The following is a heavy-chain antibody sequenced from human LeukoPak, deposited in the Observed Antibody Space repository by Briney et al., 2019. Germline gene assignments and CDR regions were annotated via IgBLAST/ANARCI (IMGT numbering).Heavy chain of an antibody. CDR3: TLPWGSGSYYDY. J-gene: IGHJ4*02. V-gene: IGHV3-15*01. D-gene: IGHD3-10*01. Sequence: PGGSLRLSCAASGFTFSNAWLNWVRQAPGKGLEWVGNIKSKTDGGTTDYAAPVKGRFTISRDDSKNTLFLQMNSLKTEDTAVYYCTLPWGSGSYYDYWGQGTLVTVSS. CDR2: IKSKTDGGTT. CDR1: GFTFSNAW.